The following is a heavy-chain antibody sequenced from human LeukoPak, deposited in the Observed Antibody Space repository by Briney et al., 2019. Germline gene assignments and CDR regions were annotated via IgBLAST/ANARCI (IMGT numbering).Heavy chain of an antibody. CDR1: GFTFSSYG. CDR3: ARDVGARRDY. D-gene: IGHD3-3*01. V-gene: IGHV3-48*04. Sequence: GRSLRLSCAASGFTFSSYGMHWVRQAPGKGLEWISHISSSADIMYYTDSVKGRFTISRDNAKNSLYLQMNSLRAEDTAVYYCARDVGARRDYWGQGTLVTVSS. CDR2: ISSSADIM. J-gene: IGHJ4*02.